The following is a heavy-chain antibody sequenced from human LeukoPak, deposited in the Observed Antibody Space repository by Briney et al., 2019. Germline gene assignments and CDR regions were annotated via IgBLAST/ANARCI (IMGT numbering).Heavy chain of an antibody. CDR2: ISGSGDST. J-gene: IGHJ5*02. CDR3: AKEGSGSYWDPNWFDP. V-gene: IGHV3-23*01. CDR1: GFTFSTYA. D-gene: IGHD1-26*01. Sequence: PGGSLRLSCAASGFTFSTYAVNWVRQAPGKGLEWVSTISGSGDSTYYADSVKGRFTISRDNSKDTLYLQMSSVRVDDTAVYYCAKEGSGSYWDPNWFDPWGQGTLVTVSS.